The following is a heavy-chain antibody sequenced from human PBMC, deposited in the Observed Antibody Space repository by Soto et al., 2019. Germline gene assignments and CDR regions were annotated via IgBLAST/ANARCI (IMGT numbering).Heavy chain of an antibody. Sequence: QVQLQQWGAGLLKPSETLSLTCAVYGGSFSGYYWSWIRQPPGKGLEWIGEINHSGSTNYNPSLKSRVTISVDTSKNQFSLKLSSVTAADTAVYYCARGYYGSGSYYIDYWGQGTLVTVSS. CDR2: INHSGST. CDR1: GGSFSGYY. V-gene: IGHV4-34*01. J-gene: IGHJ4*02. D-gene: IGHD3-10*01. CDR3: ARGYYGSGSYYIDY.